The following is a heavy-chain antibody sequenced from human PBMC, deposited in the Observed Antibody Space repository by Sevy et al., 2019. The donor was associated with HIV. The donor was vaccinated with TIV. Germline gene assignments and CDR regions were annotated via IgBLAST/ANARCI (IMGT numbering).Heavy chain of an antibody. CDR1: EFTFSSYA. V-gene: IGHV3-23*01. D-gene: IGHD2-15*01. CDR2: ISGRGGYT. Sequence: GGSLRLSCAASEFTFSSYAMSWVRQAPGKGLEGVSSISGRGGYTYYADSVEGRFTISRDNSKNTLYVQMNSLRAEDTAVYYCAKGFCSGGTCPRDYYYYGMDVWGQGTTVTVSS. CDR3: AKGFCSGGTCPRDYYYYGMDV. J-gene: IGHJ6*02.